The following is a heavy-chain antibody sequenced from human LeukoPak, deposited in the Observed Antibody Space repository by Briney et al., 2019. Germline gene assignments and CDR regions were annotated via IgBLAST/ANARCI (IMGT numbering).Heavy chain of an antibody. CDR3: ARDSLWFGELPLDY. J-gene: IGHJ4*02. V-gene: IGHV1-2*02. Sequence: ASVKVSCKASGYTFTGYYMHWVRQAPGQGLEWMGWINPNSGGTNYAQKFQGRVTMTRDTSISTAYMELSRLRSDDTAVYYCARDSLWFGELPLDYWGQGTLVTVSS. D-gene: IGHD3-10*01. CDR1: GYTFTGYY. CDR2: INPNSGGT.